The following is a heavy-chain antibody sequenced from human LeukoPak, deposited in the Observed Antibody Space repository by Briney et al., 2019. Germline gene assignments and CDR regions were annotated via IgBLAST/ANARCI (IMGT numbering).Heavy chain of an antibody. D-gene: IGHD1-26*01. CDR2: IYYSGST. CDR1: GGSISSYY. V-gene: IGHV4-59*08. Sequence: PSETLSLTCTVSGGSISSYYWSWIRQPPGKGLEWIWYIYYSGSTNYNPSLKSRVTISIDTSKNQFSLKLSSVTAADTAVYYCARHSDGWEFYLDYWGQGTLVTVSS. J-gene: IGHJ4*02. CDR3: ARHSDGWEFYLDY.